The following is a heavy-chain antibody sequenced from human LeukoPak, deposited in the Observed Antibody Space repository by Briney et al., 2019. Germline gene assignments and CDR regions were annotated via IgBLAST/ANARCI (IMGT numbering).Heavy chain of an antibody. V-gene: IGHV1-3*01. CDR3: AREYNDRGRYSWDYYFDY. CDR2: INAGNGDR. CDR1: GYTFTPYA. J-gene: IGHJ4*02. D-gene: IGHD3-22*01. Sequence: ASVKVSCKASGYTFTPYAMHWVRQAPGQRLEWMGWINAGNGDRKYSQKFQGRVTFTRDTSASTVYMELSSLRSEDTAVYYCAREYNDRGRYSWDYYFDYWGQGTLVTVSS.